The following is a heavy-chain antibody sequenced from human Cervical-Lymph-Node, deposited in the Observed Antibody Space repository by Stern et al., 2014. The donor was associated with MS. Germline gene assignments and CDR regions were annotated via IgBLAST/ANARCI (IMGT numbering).Heavy chain of an antibody. CDR3: THRQEQTYLGAFDY. V-gene: IGHV2-5*01. D-gene: IGHD2/OR15-2a*01. CDR2: FYWNDDK. J-gene: IGHJ4*02. CDR1: GFSLTTTGVT. Sequence: ESGPPLVKPTQTLTLTCTFSGFSLTTTGVTVGWVRQPPGEALEWLAPFYWNDDKRYRPSLRSRLTITKDTSKNQVVLIMTNVDPVDTATYYCTHRQEQTYLGAFDYWGQGTLVTVSS.